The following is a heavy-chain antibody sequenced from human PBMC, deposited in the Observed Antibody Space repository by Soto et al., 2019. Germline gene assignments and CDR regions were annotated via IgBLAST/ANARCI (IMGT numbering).Heavy chain of an antibody. CDR2: ISGSGGST. J-gene: IGHJ4*02. CDR3: PKDHFSYYDSSGYVAN. CDR1: GFTFSSYA. D-gene: IGHD3-22*01. V-gene: IGHV3-23*01. Sequence: PGGSLRLSCAASGFTFSSYAMSWVRQAPGKGLEWVSAISGSGGSTYYADSVRGRFTISRDNSKNTLYLQMNSLRAEDTAVYYCPKDHFSYYDSSGYVANWGQGTLVTVSS.